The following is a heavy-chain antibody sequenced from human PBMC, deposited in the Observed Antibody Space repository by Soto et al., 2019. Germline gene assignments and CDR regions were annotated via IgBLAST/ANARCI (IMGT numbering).Heavy chain of an antibody. CDR1: GGSISSGGYF. CDR2: IYYSGST. Sequence: QVQLQESGPGLVKPSQTLSLTCTVSGGSISSGGYFWSWIRQHPGKGLEWIGFIYYSGSTYYNPSLKSRVTXSXXXSXXQFSLKLSSVTAADTAVYYCARDGAAPYYYYGMAVWGQGTTVTVSS. J-gene: IGHJ6*02. V-gene: IGHV4-31*03. CDR3: ARDGAAPYYYYGMAV. D-gene: IGHD6-6*01.